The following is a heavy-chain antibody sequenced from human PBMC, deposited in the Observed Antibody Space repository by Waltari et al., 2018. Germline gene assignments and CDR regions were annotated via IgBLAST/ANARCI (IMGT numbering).Heavy chain of an antibody. J-gene: IGHJ6*02. CDR3: AKGGATLIHYYAMDV. CDR2: ISWNSGII. CDR1: GFPFAAYA. D-gene: IGHD1-26*01. V-gene: IGHV3-9*01. Sequence: EVQLVESGGGLVQPGRSLSLSCASSGFPFAAYAMHWVRQVPGKGLEWVSSISWNSGIIDYADSVKGRFTISRDNAKNCLYLQMNSLRAEDTALYYCAKGGATLIHYYAMDVWGQGTTVTVSS.